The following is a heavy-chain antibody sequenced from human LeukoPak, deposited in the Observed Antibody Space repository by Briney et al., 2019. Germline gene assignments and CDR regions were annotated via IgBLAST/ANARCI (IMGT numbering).Heavy chain of an antibody. CDR2: IRQDGNEK. D-gene: IGHD3-22*01. V-gene: IGHV3-7*01. CDR3: AKYYYDIRPEVYMDV. Sequence: GGSLRVSCAASGFSFSSYWMTWVRQAPGKGLEWVANIRQDGNEKYYVDSVKGRFTISRDNAKNSLYLQMNSLRAEGTAVYYCAKYYYDIRPEVYMDVWGKGTSVTVSS. CDR1: GFSFSSYW. J-gene: IGHJ6*03.